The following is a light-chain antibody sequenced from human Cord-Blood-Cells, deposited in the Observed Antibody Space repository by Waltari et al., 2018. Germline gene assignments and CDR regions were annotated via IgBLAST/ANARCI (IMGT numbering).Light chain of an antibody. CDR3: QQSYSTPPT. J-gene: IGKJ1*01. CDR1: QSISSY. V-gene: IGKV1-39*01. Sequence: DIQMTQSPSSLSASVGDRVTITCRASQSISSYLNWYQQKPGKAPKLLIYAASSLQSGVPSRLSGSGSGTDFTLTISLLQPEDFATYYCQQSYSTPPTFGQGTKVEIK. CDR2: AAS.